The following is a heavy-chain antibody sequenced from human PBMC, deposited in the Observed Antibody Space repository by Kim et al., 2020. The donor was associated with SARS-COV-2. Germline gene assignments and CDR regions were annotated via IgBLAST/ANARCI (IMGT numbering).Heavy chain of an antibody. V-gene: IGHV1-69*13. J-gene: IGHJ6*02. CDR1: GGTFNSHS. CDR3: ASGGYSGYDFMGIYTYNGMDV. Sequence: SVKVSCKASGGTFNSHSISWVRQAPGQGLEWMGGIIPIFDATNYAQIFQGRLTISADDSTSTAHMQLSGLTVEDTAIYYCASGGYSGYDFMGIYTYNGMDVWCQGTTLTVSS. D-gene: IGHD5-12*01. CDR2: IIPIFDAT.